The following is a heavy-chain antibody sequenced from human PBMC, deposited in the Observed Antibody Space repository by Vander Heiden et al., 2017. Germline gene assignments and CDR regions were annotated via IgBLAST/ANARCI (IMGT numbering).Heavy chain of an antibody. D-gene: IGHD5-18*01. CDR1: GFIFSNFG. CDR3: ARLYSYGDFDY. V-gene: IGHV3-33*03. J-gene: IGHJ4*02. Sequence: QVPLSDTGAVGVQPCRFSRRSCAASGFIFSNFGMQWVRQAPGKGLEWVAVIYFDGNNKYYADSVKGRFTISRDNAKNTVYLEMNSVRAEDTAVDYCARLYSYGDFDYWGQGTLVTVSS. CDR2: IYFDGNNK.